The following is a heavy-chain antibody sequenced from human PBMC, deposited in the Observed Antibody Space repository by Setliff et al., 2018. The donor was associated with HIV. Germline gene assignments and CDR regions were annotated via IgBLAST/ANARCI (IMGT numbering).Heavy chain of an antibody. J-gene: IGHJ4*02. CDR2: ISSSSSNI. Sequence: GGSLRLSCAASGFTFSSYSMNWVRQAPGKGLEWVSYISSSSSNIYYADSVKGRFTISRDNAKNSLYLQMNSLRVEDTAVYYCAREGIAAAGSYSYGFGQIDYWGQGTLVTVSS. D-gene: IGHD6-13*01. V-gene: IGHV3-48*01. CDR1: GFTFSSYS. CDR3: AREGIAAAGSYSYGFGQIDY.